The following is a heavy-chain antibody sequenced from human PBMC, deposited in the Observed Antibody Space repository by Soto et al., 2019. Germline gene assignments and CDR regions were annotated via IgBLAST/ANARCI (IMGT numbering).Heavy chain of an antibody. J-gene: IGHJ6*02. V-gene: IGHV3-23*01. CDR2: ISGSGGSI. Sequence: EVQLLDSGGGLVQPGGSLRLSCAASGFSFSSSAMNWVRQAPGKGLEWVSAISGSGGSIYYADSVKGRFTISRDNSKTTLYLQMDSLRAEDTAVYYCAKGGGDSLRYGMDVWGQGTTVTVSS. D-gene: IGHD2-21*02. CDR1: GFSFSSSA. CDR3: AKGGGDSLRYGMDV.